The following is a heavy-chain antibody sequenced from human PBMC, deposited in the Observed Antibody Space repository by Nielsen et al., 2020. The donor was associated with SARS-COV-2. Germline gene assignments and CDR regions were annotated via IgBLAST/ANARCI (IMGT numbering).Heavy chain of an antibody. CDR3: ARDAFWSGYDY. J-gene: IGHJ4*02. Sequence: GESLKISCAASGFTFSSYSMNWVRQAPGKGLEWVANIKQDGSEKYYVDSVKGRFTISRDNAKNTLYLQMNFLRAEDTAVYYCARDAFWSGYDYWGQGTLVTVSS. D-gene: IGHD3-3*01. V-gene: IGHV3-7*01. CDR2: IKQDGSEK. CDR1: GFTFSSYS.